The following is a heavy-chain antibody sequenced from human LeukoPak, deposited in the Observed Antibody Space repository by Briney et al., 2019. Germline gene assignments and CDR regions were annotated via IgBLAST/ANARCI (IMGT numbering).Heavy chain of an antibody. CDR1: GGSISGYY. CDR3: ARHRDYGTGWYGFDY. J-gene: IGHJ4*02. V-gene: IGHV4-4*07. D-gene: IGHD6-19*01. CDR2: IYSSGSN. Sequence: SETLSLTCTVSGGSISGYYWSWIGQPAGKGLEGIGRIYSSGSNNYNPSLKSRVTMSVDTSNNQFSLKLTSVTAADTALYYCARHRDYGTGWYGFDYWGQGTLVTVSS.